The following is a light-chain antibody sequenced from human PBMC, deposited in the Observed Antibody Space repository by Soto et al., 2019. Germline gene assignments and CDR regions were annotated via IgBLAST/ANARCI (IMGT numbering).Light chain of an antibody. V-gene: IGKV3-15*01. Sequence: EIVMTQSPATLSASPGETVTLSCRASQSVGSNVAWYQQKPGQSPRLLIYGASSRTTGIPVDFNGTGSGTDFTLTIRSLQSEDFAVYICQQYHNWYTFGQGTELVIK. CDR1: QSVGSN. CDR2: GAS. J-gene: IGKJ2*01. CDR3: QQYHNWYT.